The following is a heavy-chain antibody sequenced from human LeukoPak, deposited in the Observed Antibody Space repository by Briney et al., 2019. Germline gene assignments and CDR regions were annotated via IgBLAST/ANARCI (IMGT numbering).Heavy chain of an antibody. J-gene: IGHJ4*02. D-gene: IGHD6-19*01. Sequence: SETLSLTCTVSGGSISSYYWSWIRQPPGKGLEWIGYIYYSGSTSYNPSLKSRVTISVDTSKNQFSLKLSSVTAADTAVYYCARGMGIAVAGPYFDHWGQGTLVTVSS. V-gene: IGHV4-59*01. CDR2: IYYSGST. CDR3: ARGMGIAVAGPYFDH. CDR1: GGSISSYY.